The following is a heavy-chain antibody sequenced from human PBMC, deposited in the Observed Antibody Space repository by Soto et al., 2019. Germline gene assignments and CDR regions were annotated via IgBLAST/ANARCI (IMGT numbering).Heavy chain of an antibody. Sequence: QVQLQESGPGLVKPSGTLSLTCAVSGGSISSSNWWSWVRQPPGMRLEWIGETHHSGTTNYNLSLKSRVTISVDKSKNQFALKLSSVTAADTALDCCAREGSGSSFCDYWGQGTLVTVSS. D-gene: IGHD3-10*01. CDR3: AREGSGSSFCDY. J-gene: IGHJ4*02. CDR1: GGSISSSNW. CDR2: THHSGTT. V-gene: IGHV4-4*01.